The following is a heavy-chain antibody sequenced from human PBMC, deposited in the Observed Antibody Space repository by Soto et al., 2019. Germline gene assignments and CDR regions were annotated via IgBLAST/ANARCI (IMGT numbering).Heavy chain of an antibody. CDR2: IYYSGST. CDR3: ARDPFITGTTDGADAFGI. J-gene: IGHJ3*02. CDR1: GGSISSGGYY. D-gene: IGHD1-20*01. V-gene: IGHV4-31*03. Sequence: SETLSLTCTVSGGSISSGGYYWSWIRQHPGKGLEWIGYIYYSGSTYYNPSLKSRATISVDTSKNQFSLKLSSVTAADTAVYYCARDPFITGTTDGADAFGIWGQGTMVTVSS.